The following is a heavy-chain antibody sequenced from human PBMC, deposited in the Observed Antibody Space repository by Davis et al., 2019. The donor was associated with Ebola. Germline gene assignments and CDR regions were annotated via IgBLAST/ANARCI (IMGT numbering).Heavy chain of an antibody. CDR2: ISSNGGST. J-gene: IGHJ4*02. Sequence: GESLKISCSASGFTFSSYAMHWVRQAPGKGLEYVSAISSNGGSTYYADSVKGRFTISRDNSKNTLYLQMNSLRAEDTAVYYCARDRRFLYSSGWVDYWGQGTLVTVSS. CDR1: GFTFSSYA. V-gene: IGHV3-64*04. D-gene: IGHD6-19*01. CDR3: ARDRRFLYSSGWVDY.